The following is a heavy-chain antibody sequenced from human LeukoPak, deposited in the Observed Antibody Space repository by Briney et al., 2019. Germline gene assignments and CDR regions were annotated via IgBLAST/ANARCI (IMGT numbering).Heavy chain of an antibody. CDR2: IYHSGST. Sequence: SEPLSLPCTVSGGPFSSYYETWIRQPPGKGLEWFGYIYHSGSTNYTPSLKSRVRISSDTHKNQFSLALSSVTATDAAVFYWARLKATVSIHAYFDSWGQGTLVTVSS. D-gene: IGHD4-17*01. V-gene: IGHV4-59*13. J-gene: IGHJ4*02. CDR1: GGPFSSYY. CDR3: ARLKATVSIHAYFDS.